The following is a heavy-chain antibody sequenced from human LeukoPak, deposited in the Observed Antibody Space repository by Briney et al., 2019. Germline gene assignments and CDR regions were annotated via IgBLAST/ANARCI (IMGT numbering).Heavy chain of an antibody. D-gene: IGHD1-26*01. V-gene: IGHV3-23*01. J-gene: IGHJ4*02. CDR1: GFTFSSYA. CDR2: ISGSGGST. Sequence: GGSLRLSCAASGFTFSSYAMSWVRQAPGKGLEWVSAISGSGGSTYYADSVKGRFTISRDNSKNTLYLQMNSLRAEDTAAYYCARVNSGSYFDYWGQGTLVTVSS. CDR3: ARVNSGSYFDY.